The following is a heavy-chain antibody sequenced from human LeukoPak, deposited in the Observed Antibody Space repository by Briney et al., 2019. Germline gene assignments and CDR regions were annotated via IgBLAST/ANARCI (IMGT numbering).Heavy chain of an antibody. V-gene: IGHV1-69*13. CDR2: IIPIFGTA. CDR1: GGTFSSYA. J-gene: IGHJ4*02. CDR3: AKAREDYYDSSGFFDY. Sequence: SVKVSCKASGGTFSSYAISWVRQAPGQGLEWMGGIIPIFGTANYAQKFQGRVTITADESTSTAYMELSSLRAEDTAVYYCAKAREDYYDSSGFFDYWGQGTLVTVSS. D-gene: IGHD3-22*01.